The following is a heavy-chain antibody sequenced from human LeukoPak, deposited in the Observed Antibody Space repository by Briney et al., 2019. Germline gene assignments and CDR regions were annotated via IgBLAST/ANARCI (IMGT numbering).Heavy chain of an antibody. D-gene: IGHD6-13*01. CDR3: ASSGSSTWYDY. V-gene: IGHV4-34*01. CDR1: GGSFSGYY. Sequence: SETLSLTCAVYGGSFSGYYWSWIRQPPGKGLEWIGEINHSGSTNYNPSLKSRVTISVDTSKNQFSLKLSSVTAADTAVYYCASSGSSTWYDYWGQGTLVTVFS. CDR2: INHSGST. J-gene: IGHJ4*02.